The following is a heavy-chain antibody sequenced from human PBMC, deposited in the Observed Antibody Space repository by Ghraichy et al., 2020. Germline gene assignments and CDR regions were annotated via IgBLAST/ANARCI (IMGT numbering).Heavy chain of an antibody. Sequence: LSLTCAASGFTFSSYAMHWVRQAPGKGLEWVAVISYDGSNKYYADSVKGRFTISRDNSKNTLYLQMNSLRAEDTAVYYCARDYGGYYYYGMDVWGQGTTVTVSS. CDR3: ARDYGGYYYYGMDV. D-gene: IGHD4-17*01. V-gene: IGHV3-30-3*01. J-gene: IGHJ6*02. CDR2: ISYDGSNK. CDR1: GFTFSSYA.